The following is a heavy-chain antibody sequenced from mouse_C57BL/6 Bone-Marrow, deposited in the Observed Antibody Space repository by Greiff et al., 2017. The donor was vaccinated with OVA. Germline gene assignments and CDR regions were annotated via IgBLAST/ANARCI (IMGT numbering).Heavy chain of an antibody. D-gene: IGHD1-1*01. CDR2: IYPRDGST. CDR1: GYTFTSYD. V-gene: IGHV1-85*01. J-gene: IGHJ4*01. Sequence: QVQLQQSGPELVKPGASVKLSCKASGYTFTSYDINWVKQRPGQGLEWIGWIYPRDGSTKYNEKFKGKATLTVDTSSSTAYMELHSLTSEDSAVYFCARREFITTVVAGAMDYWGQGTSVTVSS. CDR3: ARREFITTVVAGAMDY.